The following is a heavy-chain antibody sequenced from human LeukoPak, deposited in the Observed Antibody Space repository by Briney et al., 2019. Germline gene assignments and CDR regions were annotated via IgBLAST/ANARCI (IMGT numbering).Heavy chain of an antibody. CDR2: ISSISSTI. Sequence: GGSLRLSCAASGFTFSSYSMNWVRQAPGKGLEWVSYISSISSTIYYADSVKGRFTISRANAKNSLYLQMTSLRAEDTAVYYCARAFDPWGQGTLVTVSS. J-gene: IGHJ5*02. CDR3: ARAFDP. V-gene: IGHV3-48*04. CDR1: GFTFSSYS.